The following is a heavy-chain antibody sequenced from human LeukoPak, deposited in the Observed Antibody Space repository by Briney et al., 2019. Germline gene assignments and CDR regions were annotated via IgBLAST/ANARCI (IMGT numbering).Heavy chain of an antibody. J-gene: IGHJ4*02. CDR2: ITSSCASA. CDR3: VKDEDLYSPTWCLFED. Sequence: PGGSLRLSCVASGFTFSSYAMTWLRQAPGKGREWVSGITSSCASACYACSVKCRFTVSRDNSENTQYLQINNLSAEDSGTYYCVKDEDLYSPTWCLFEDWGQGTLVTVSS. D-gene: IGHD5-12*01. V-gene: IGHV3-23*01. CDR1: GFTFSSYA.